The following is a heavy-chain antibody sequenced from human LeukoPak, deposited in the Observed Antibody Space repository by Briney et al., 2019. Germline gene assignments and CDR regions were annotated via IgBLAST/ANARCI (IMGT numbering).Heavy chain of an antibody. V-gene: IGHV1-2*02. Sequence: ASVKVSCKASGYTFTGYYMHWVRQAPGQGLEWMGWINPNRGGTNYAQKFQVRGTMTRDTSISTAYMELSRLRSDDTAVYYCARSAESSSWVEFDYWGQGTLVTVSS. CDR3: ARSAESSSWVEFDY. CDR1: GYTFTGYY. D-gene: IGHD6-13*01. CDR2: INPNRGGT. J-gene: IGHJ4*02.